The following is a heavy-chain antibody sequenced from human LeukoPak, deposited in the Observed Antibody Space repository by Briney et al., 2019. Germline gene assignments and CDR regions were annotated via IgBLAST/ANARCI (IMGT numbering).Heavy chain of an antibody. CDR3: AREWSGFDF. CDR1: NASISSDTYF. CDR2: MSSTGSA. Sequence: SETLSLTCTVSNASISSDTYFWSWIRQPAGKGLQWIGRMSSTGSAIYNPSLMSRVSMSVDTSKNQFSLRLTSVTAADTAVYYCAREWSGFDFWGQGTTVTVSS. D-gene: IGHD2-15*01. J-gene: IGHJ3*01. V-gene: IGHV4-61*02.